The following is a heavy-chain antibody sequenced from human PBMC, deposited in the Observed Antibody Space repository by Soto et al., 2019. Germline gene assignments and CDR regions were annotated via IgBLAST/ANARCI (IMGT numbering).Heavy chain of an antibody. V-gene: IGHV4-34*01. CDR1: GGSFSGYY. D-gene: IGHD5-12*01. Sequence: SSETLSLTCAVYGGSFSGYYWSWIRQPPGKGLEWIGEINHSGSTNYNPSLKSRVTISVDTSKNQFSLKLSSVTAADTAVYYCARVMYSGYDSDLVPFDYWGQGTLVTVSS. J-gene: IGHJ4*02. CDR3: ARVMYSGYDSDLVPFDY. CDR2: INHSGST.